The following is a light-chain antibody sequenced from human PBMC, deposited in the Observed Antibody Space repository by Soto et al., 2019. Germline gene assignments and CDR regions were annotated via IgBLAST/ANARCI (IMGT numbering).Light chain of an antibody. J-gene: IGLJ1*01. Sequence: QTVVTQEPSFSVSPGGTVPLTCGLSSGSVSTSYYPSWYQQTPGQAPRTLIYNTNTRSSGVPDRFSGSILGNKAALTITGAQADDESDYYCVLFMGSGISVFGTGTKLTVL. CDR3: VLFMGSGISV. V-gene: IGLV8-61*01. CDR2: NTN. CDR1: SGSVSTSYY.